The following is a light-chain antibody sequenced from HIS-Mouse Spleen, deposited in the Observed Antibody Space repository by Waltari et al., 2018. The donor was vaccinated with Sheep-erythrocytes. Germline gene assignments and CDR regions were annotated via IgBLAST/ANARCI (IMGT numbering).Light chain of an antibody. CDR3: MQALQTPRT. J-gene: IGKJ1*01. Sequence: DIVMTHSPLSRPVTPGAPASISGRSSQSLLHSNGYNYFDWYLQKPGQSPQLLIYLGSNRASGVPDRFSGSGSGTDFTLKISRVEAEDVGVYYCMQALQTPRTFGQGTKVEIK. CDR1: QSLLHSNGYNY. V-gene: IGKV2-28*01. CDR2: LGS.